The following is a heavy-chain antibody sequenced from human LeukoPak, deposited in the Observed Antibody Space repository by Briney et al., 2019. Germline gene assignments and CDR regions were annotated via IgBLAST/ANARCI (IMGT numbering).Heavy chain of an antibody. V-gene: IGHV1-2*02. CDR1: GYTFTGYY. Sequence: ASVKVSCKASGYTFTGYYMHWVRQAPGQGLEWMGWINPNSGGTNYAQKFQGRVTMTRDTSISTAYMELSRLRSDDTAVYYCATVRVPSGYYYDSSGSSDAFDIWGQGSMVTVSS. CDR3: ATVRVPSGYYYDSSGSSDAFDI. CDR2: INPNSGGT. D-gene: IGHD3-22*01. J-gene: IGHJ3*02.